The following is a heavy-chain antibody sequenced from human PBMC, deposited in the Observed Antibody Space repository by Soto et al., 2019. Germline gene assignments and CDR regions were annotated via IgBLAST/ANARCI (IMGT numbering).Heavy chain of an antibody. J-gene: IGHJ4*02. CDR3: ARVNVLVPAAMFLDY. V-gene: IGHV1-69*12. Sequence: QVQLVQSGAEVKKPGSSVKVSCKASGGTFSSYAISWVRQAPGQGLEWMGGIIPIFGTENYAQKFQGRVTITADESTSTAYMELGSLTSEDTAVYYCARVNVLVPAAMFLDYWGQGTLVTVSS. D-gene: IGHD2-2*01. CDR1: GGTFSSYA. CDR2: IIPIFGTE.